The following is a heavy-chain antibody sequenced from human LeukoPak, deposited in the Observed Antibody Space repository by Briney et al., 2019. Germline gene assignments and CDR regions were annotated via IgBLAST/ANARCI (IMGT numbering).Heavy chain of an antibody. Sequence: GGSLRLSCAASGFTFSSYSMNWVRQAPGKGLEWVSSITSISIYIYYADSVKGRFTISRDNAKNSLYLQMNSLRAEDTAVYYCARDSFDSGSSPSDFWGQGTLVTVSS. CDR1: GFTFSSYS. D-gene: IGHD3-9*01. V-gene: IGHV3-21*01. CDR2: ITSISIYI. J-gene: IGHJ4*02. CDR3: ARDSFDSGSSPSDF.